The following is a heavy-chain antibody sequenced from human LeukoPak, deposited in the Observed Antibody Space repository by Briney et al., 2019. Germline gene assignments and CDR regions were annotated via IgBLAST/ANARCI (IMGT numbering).Heavy chain of an antibody. CDR3: ASSPQYYSLVL. J-gene: IGHJ2*01. CDR1: GGSFSGYY. D-gene: IGHD3-16*01. CDR2: IYYSGST. Sequence: ASETLSLTCAVYGGSFSGYYWSWIRQPPGKGLEWIGSIYYSGSTYYNPSLKSRVTISVDTSKNQFSLKLSSVTAADTAVYYCASSPQYYSLVLWGRDTLVTASS. V-gene: IGHV4-34*01.